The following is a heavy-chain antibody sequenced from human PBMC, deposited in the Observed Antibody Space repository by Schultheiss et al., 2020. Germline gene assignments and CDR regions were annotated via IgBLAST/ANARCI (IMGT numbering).Heavy chain of an antibody. CDR2: IYYSGST. J-gene: IGHJ6*02. CDR1: GGSISSSSYY. CDR3: ARALRRSTSKYGMDV. Sequence: SQTLSLTCTVSGGSISSSSYYWGWIRQPPGKGLEWIGSIYYSGSTYYNPSLKSRVTISVDTSKNQFSLKLSSVTAADTAVYYCARALRRSTSKYGMDVWGQGTMVTVSS. D-gene: IGHD2-2*01. V-gene: IGHV4-39*01.